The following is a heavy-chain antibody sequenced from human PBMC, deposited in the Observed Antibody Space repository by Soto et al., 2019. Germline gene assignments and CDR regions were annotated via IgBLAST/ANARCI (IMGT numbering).Heavy chain of an antibody. D-gene: IGHD4-4*01. CDR3: ARELATITLDAFDI. CDR2: IIPIFGTA. Sequence: SVKVSCKASGGTFSSYAISWVRQAPGQGLEWMGGIIPIFGTANYAQKFQGRVTMTADESTSTAYMEMNSLRSDDTAVYYCARELATITLDAFDIWGQGTMVTVSS. J-gene: IGHJ3*02. CDR1: GGTFSSYA. V-gene: IGHV1-69*13.